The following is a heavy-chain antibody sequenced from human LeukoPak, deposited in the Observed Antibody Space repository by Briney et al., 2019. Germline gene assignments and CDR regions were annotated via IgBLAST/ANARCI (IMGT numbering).Heavy chain of an antibody. Sequence: GGSLRLSCAASGFTFSSYGMHWVRQAPGKGLEWVAVISYDGSNKYYADSVKGRFTISRDNSKNTLYLQMNSLRAEDTAVYYCAKAAPYGGNPTRIDYWGQGTLVTVSS. CDR1: GFTFSSYG. D-gene: IGHD4-23*01. J-gene: IGHJ4*02. CDR2: ISYDGSNK. V-gene: IGHV3-30*18. CDR3: AKAAPYGGNPTRIDY.